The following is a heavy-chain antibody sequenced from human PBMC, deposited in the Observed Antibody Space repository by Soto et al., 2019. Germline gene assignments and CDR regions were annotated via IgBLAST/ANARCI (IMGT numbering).Heavy chain of an antibody. CDR2: INGGGDNT. CDR3: TQDGGSRDWLTVN. D-gene: IGHD3-9*01. V-gene: IGHV3-23*01. CDR1: GFTFTSYA. J-gene: IGHJ4*02. Sequence: EVQLLESGGDLVQPGGSLRLSCAASGFTFTSYAMSWIRQAPGKGLEWVSAINGGGDNTYYGDSVQGRFTISRDNSKNTLYLQMNSLRAEDTAFYYCTQDGGSRDWLTVNWGQGTLVTVSS.